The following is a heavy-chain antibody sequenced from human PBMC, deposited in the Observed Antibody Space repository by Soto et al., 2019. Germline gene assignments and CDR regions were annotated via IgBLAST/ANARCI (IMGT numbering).Heavy chain of an antibody. CDR2: ISSSSSYI. J-gene: IGHJ4*02. CDR3: ARVLVYSSGYYYGDFDY. CDR1: GFTFSSYS. Sequence: GGSLRLSCAASGFTFSSYSMNWVRQAPGKGLEWVSSISSSSSYIYYADSVKGRFTISRDNAKNSLYLQMNSLRAEDTAVYYCARVLVYSSGYYYGDFDYWGQGTLVTVSS. V-gene: IGHV3-21*01. D-gene: IGHD3-22*01.